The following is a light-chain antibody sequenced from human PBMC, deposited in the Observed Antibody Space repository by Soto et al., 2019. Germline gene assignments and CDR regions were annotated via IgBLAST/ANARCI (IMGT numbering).Light chain of an antibody. CDR1: SSNIGAGYE. V-gene: IGLV1-40*01. Sequence: QLVLTQPPSVSGAPGQRVTISCTGSSSNIGAGYEVHWYQQLPGTAPQLLIYGDRYRPAGVPDRFSGSKSGTSVSLAITXXXXXXXADYHCQSYDSSLSGMVFGGGTKLTVL. J-gene: IGLJ3*02. CDR3: QSYDSSLSGMV. CDR2: GDR.